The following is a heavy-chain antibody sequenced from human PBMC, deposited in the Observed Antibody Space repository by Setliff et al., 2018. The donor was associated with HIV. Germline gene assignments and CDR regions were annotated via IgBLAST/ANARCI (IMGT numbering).Heavy chain of an antibody. V-gene: IGHV3-74*01. CDR2: INSDGSST. CDR3: ASPFRYYYYGMDV. CDR1: GFTFSSYW. Sequence: LRLSCAASGFTFSSYWMHWVRQAPGKGLVWVSRINSDGSSTSYADSVKGRFTISRDNAKNTLYLQMNSLRAEDTAVYYCASPFRYYYYGMDVWGQGTTVTVSS. J-gene: IGHJ6*02.